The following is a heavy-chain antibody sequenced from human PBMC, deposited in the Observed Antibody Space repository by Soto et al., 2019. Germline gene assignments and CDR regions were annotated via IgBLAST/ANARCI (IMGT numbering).Heavy chain of an antibody. CDR3: AREGMVVAARYYYYYMDV. D-gene: IGHD2-15*01. V-gene: IGHV3-7*01. CDR1: GFTFSSYW. J-gene: IGHJ6*03. CDR2: IKQDGSEK. Sequence: GGSLRLSCAASGFTFSSYWMSWVRQAPGKGLEWVANIKQDGSEKYYVDSVKGRFTISRDNAKNSLYLQMNSLRAEDTAVYYCAREGMVVAARYYYYYMDVWGKGTTVTVSS.